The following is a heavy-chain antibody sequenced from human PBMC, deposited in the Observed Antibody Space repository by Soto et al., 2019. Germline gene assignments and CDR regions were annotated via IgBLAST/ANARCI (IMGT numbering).Heavy chain of an antibody. CDR1: GYSFTSLD. V-gene: IGHV1-8*01. D-gene: IGHD1-26*01. CDR2: MEPSTGTT. Sequence: ASVRVSCKASGYSFTSLDISWVRQTAGQGLEWMGWMEPSTGTTGYAQKFQGRVTMTRDTSINTAYMELTTLTSDDTAFYYCARGVSAGVDYWGQGTLVTVSS. CDR3: ARGVSAGVDY. J-gene: IGHJ4*02.